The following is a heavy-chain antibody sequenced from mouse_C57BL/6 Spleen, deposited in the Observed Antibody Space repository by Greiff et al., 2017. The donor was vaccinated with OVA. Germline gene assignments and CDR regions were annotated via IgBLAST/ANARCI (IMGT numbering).Heavy chain of an antibody. V-gene: IGHV1-66*01. CDR2: IYPGSGNT. CDR1: GYSFTSYY. CDR3: ARGDYGSSYGYFDV. Sequence: QVQLQQSGPELVKPGASVKISCKASGYSFTSYYIHWVKQRPGQGLVWIGWIYPGSGNTKYNEKFKGKATLTADTSSSTAYMQLSSLTSEDSAVYYCARGDYGSSYGYFDVWGTGTTVTVSS. D-gene: IGHD1-1*01. J-gene: IGHJ1*03.